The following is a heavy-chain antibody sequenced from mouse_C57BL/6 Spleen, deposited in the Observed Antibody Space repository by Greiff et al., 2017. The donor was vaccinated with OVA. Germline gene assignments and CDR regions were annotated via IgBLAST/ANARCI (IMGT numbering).Heavy chain of an antibody. V-gene: IGHV5-9*01. CDR2: ISGGGGNT. D-gene: IGHD2-5*01. CDR3: ARQHYSNFLYAMDY. J-gene: IGHJ4*01. CDR1: GFTFSSYT. Sequence: EVKLVGSGGGLVKPGGSLKLSCAASGFTFSSYTMSWVRQTPEKRLEWVATISGGGGNTYYPDSVKGRFTISRDNAKNTLYLQMSSLRSEDTALYYCARQHYSNFLYAMDYWGQGTSVTVSS.